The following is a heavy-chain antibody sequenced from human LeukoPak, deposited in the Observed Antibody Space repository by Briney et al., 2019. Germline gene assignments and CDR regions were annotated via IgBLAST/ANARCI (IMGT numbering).Heavy chain of an antibody. V-gene: IGHV3-23*01. CDR1: GFTVSDYS. J-gene: IGHJ4*02. CDR3: AKRRYDSSGHFDS. D-gene: IGHD3-22*01. Sequence: GSLRLSCAASGFTVSDYSMSWVRQAPGKGLEWVSAISGSGSYTDYADSVKGRFTISKDNSKNTLYMRMSSLRAEDTAVYYCAKRRYDSSGHFDSWGQGTLVTVSS. CDR2: ISGSGSYT.